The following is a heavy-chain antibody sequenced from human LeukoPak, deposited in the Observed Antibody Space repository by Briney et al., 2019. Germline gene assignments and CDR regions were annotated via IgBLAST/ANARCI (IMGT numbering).Heavy chain of an antibody. D-gene: IGHD6-13*01. Sequence: ASVKVSCKASGYTFTSYDINWVRQATGQGLEWMGWMNPNSGNTGYAQKFQGRVTITRNTSISTAYMELSRLRSDDTAVYYCARDGDVAAAGTVDYYYMDVWGKGTTVTVSS. CDR2: MNPNSGNT. CDR1: GYTFTSYD. J-gene: IGHJ6*03. V-gene: IGHV1-8*03. CDR3: ARDGDVAAAGTVDYYYMDV.